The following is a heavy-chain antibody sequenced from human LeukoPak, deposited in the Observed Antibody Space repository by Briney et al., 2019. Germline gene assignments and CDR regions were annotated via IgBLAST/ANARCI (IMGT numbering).Heavy chain of an antibody. Sequence: GGSLRLSCVTSGFIFSSYGIHWVRQAPGKGLEWVAFTRYDGSDKYYADSVKGRFTISRDNSKNKVYLQMNSLRGEDTAVYYCAKDAWEVGATSEIDYWGQGTLVTVSS. CDR2: TRYDGSDK. V-gene: IGHV3-30*02. CDR1: GFIFSSYG. J-gene: IGHJ4*02. D-gene: IGHD1-26*01. CDR3: AKDAWEVGATSEIDY.